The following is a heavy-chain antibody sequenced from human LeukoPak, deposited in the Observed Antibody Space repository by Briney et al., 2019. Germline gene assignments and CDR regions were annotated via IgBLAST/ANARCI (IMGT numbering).Heavy chain of an antibody. V-gene: IGHV3-48*04. J-gene: IGHJ4*02. CDR2: ISSGSTTI. D-gene: IGHD6-13*01. CDR1: RFTFSSYS. CDR3: ARMWGSSWSYFDY. Sequence: PGGSLRLSCTASRFTFSSYSMNWVRQAPGKGLEWVSYISSGSTTIYYADSVKGRFTISRDNAKNSLYLQMNSLRAEDTAVYFCARMWGSSWSYFDYWGQGTLVTVSS.